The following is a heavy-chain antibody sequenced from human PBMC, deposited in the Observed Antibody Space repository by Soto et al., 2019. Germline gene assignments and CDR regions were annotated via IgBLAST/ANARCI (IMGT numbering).Heavy chain of an antibody. D-gene: IGHD6-6*01. CDR1: GFSLSNAGMG. CDR2: IFSNDEE. V-gene: IGHV2-26*01. Sequence: SGPTLVNPTETLTLTCTVSGFSLSNAGMGVSWIRQPPGKALEWLAHIFSNDEESYSTSLKSRLTISKDTSKSQVVLTMTNMDPVDTATYYCARIPLPSIAARRYYYYYGMDVWGQGTTVTVSS. J-gene: IGHJ6*02. CDR3: ARIPLPSIAARRYYYYYGMDV.